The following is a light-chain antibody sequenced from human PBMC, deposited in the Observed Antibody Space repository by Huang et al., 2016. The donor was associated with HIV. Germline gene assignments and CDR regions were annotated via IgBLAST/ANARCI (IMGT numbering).Light chain of an antibody. V-gene: IGKV4-1*01. CDR3: QQLFSAPYT. CDR1: QSVFYYSDNNNY. CDR2: WAS. Sequence: DIVMTQSPESLAVSLGERATINCKSSQSVFYYSDNNNYLTWYQQKPGPPPKLRIYWASTREAGVPDRFSGSGSGTDFTLTINSLQAEDVAVYYCQQLFSAPYTFGQGTKLEI. J-gene: IGKJ2*01.